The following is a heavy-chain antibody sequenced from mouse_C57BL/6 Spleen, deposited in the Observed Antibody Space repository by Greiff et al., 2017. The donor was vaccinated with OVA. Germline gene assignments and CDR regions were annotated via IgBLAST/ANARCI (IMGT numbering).Heavy chain of an antibody. CDR1: GFNIKDYY. CDR3: ALYYYGSRDFDV. Sequence: VQLQQSGAELVKPGASVKLSCTASGFNIKDYYMHWVKQRTEQGLEWIGRIDPEDGETKYAPKFRGKATITADTSSNTAYLQRSSLTSEDTAVYYCALYYYGSRDFDVWGTGTTVTVSS. J-gene: IGHJ1*03. V-gene: IGHV14-2*01. CDR2: IDPEDGET. D-gene: IGHD1-1*01.